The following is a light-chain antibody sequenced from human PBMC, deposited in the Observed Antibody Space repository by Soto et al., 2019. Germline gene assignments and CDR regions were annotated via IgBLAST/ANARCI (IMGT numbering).Light chain of an antibody. J-gene: IGKJ4*01. CDR1: QSISSW. CDR3: QQHDIFSLT. V-gene: IGKV1-5*03. Sequence: DIQMTQSPSTLSASVGDRVTITCRASQSISSWLAWYQQKPGKAPKRLIYEASTLESGIPSRFSGGGSGTEFTLNISSLQPDDFATYYCQQHDIFSLTFGGGTKVEVK. CDR2: EAS.